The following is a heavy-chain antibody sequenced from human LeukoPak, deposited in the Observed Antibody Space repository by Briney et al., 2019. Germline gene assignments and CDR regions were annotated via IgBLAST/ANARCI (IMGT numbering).Heavy chain of an antibody. CDR1: GFTFSSYS. D-gene: IGHD1-20*01. V-gene: IGHV3-23*01. J-gene: IGHJ4*02. CDR3: AKRTDNWNIGGPFDY. Sequence: GGSLRLSCAASGFTFSSYSMNWVRQAPGKGLEWVSAIRDSGGSTYYADSVKGRFTISRDNSKSTLFLQMNSLRVEDTAIYYCAKRTDNWNIGGPFDYWGQGTLVTVSS. CDR2: IRDSGGST.